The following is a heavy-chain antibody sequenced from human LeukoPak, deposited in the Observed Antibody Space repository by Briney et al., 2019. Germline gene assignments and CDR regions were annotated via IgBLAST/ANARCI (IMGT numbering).Heavy chain of an antibody. CDR3: ARRYDTSGSYYFDY. CDR1: GGSIKNYY. Sequence: SSETLSLTCTVSGGSIKNYYWSWIRQPPGKGPEWIGYIYSSGSTNYNPSLKSRVTISVDTSKNQFSLRLSSVTAADTAVYFCARRYDTSGSYYFDYWGHGTLVTVSS. CDR2: IYSSGST. V-gene: IGHV4-59*08. J-gene: IGHJ4*01. D-gene: IGHD3-22*01.